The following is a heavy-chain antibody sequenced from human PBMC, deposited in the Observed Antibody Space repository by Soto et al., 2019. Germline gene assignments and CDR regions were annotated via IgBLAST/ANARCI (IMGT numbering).Heavy chain of an antibody. CDR1: GGSINSFY. V-gene: IGHV4-59*08. Sequence: SETLSLTCTVSGGSINSFYWSWIRQTPGKGLEWIGYIYYSGSTNYNPSLKSRVTISVDSSKNQFSLNLSSVTAADTAVYYCARAEAYCSGGSCYSPAFDYWGQGTLVTVSS. CDR3: ARAEAYCSGGSCYSPAFDY. D-gene: IGHD2-15*01. J-gene: IGHJ4*02. CDR2: IYYSGST.